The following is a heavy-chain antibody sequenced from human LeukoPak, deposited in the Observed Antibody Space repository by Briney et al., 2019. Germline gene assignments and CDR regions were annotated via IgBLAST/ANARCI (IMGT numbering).Heavy chain of an antibody. V-gene: IGHV3-7*03. CDR1: GFTFSSHW. D-gene: IGHD5-18*01. Sequence: GGSLRLSCAASGFTFSSHWMSWVRQVAGKGLEWVANIREDGSEKYYVDSVKGRFTISRDNAKNSLFLQMNSPRAEDTAVYYCARDSRYSRGVGDFDYWGQGTLVIVSS. CDR2: IREDGSEK. CDR3: ARDSRYSRGVGDFDY. J-gene: IGHJ4*02.